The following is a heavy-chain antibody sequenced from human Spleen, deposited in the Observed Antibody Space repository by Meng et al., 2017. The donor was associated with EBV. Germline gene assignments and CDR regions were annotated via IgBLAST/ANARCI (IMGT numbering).Heavy chain of an antibody. CDR3: AQRERWGLDP. CDR1: GGSISSSNW. CDR2: DYHSGST. J-gene: IGHJ5*02. Sequence: QVQLQESGPGLGKPPQTLSLTCAVSGGSISSSNWWSWVRQTPGKGLEWIGEDYHSGSTSYNPSLESRVTISVDKSKNQIFLKLRSVTAADTAVYYCAQRERWGLDPWGQGTLVTVAS. V-gene: IGHV4-4*03. D-gene: IGHD3-16*01.